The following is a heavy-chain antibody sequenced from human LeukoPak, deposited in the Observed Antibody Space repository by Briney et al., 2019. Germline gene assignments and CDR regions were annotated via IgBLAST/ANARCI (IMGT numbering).Heavy chain of an antibody. CDR2: ISSSSSYI. CDR1: GFTFSSYS. V-gene: IGHV3-21*01. CDR3: ARDGSGWELRYYYYYMDV. J-gene: IGHJ6*03. Sequence: GGSLRLSCAASGFTFSSYSMNWVRQAPGKGLEWVSSISSSSSYIHYADSVKGRFTISRDNAKNSLYLQMNSLRAEDTAVYYCARDGSGWELRYYYYYMDVWGKGTTVTVSS. D-gene: IGHD1-26*01.